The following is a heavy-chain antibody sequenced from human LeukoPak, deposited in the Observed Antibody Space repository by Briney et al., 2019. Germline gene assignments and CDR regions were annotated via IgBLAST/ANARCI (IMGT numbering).Heavy chain of an antibody. D-gene: IGHD3-22*01. J-gene: IGHJ4*02. Sequence: LGGSLRLSCAASGFTFSDAWMSWVRQAPGKGLEWVGRIKSKTDGGTTDYAAPVKGRFTISRDDSKNTLYLQMNSLKIEDTAVYYCARYYGDSGSQYYFDYWGQGTLVTVSS. CDR3: ARYYGDSGSQYYFDY. V-gene: IGHV3-15*01. CDR1: GFTFSDAW. CDR2: IKSKTDGGTT.